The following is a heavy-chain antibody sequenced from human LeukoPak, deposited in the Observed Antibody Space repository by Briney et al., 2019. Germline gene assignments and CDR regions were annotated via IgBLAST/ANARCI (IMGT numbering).Heavy chain of an antibody. J-gene: IGHJ2*01. CDR3: ARGRGPTIWYLDL. CDR1: GGSISSCD. D-gene: IGHD3-10*01. CDR2: IYYSGST. V-gene: IGHV4-59*01. Sequence: SSETLSLTCTVSGGSISSCDWCWIRMPPGKGQGLGGIIYYSGSTNYNPSLKSRVTMSVDTSKNQFSLKLSSVTAADTAVYYCARGRGPTIWYLDLWGRGTLVTVSS.